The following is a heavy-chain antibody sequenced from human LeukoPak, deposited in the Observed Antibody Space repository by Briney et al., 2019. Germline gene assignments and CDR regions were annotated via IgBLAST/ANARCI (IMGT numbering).Heavy chain of an antibody. CDR3: AKDGGSYD. Sequence: GSLRLSCAASGVTLSSEAMSWVPQSPGQGLEWGSAISGSGGSTYYADSVKGRFTIFRDNSKNTLYLQMNSLRAEDTAIYYCAKDGGSYDWGQGTLVTVSS. CDR1: GVTLSSEA. CDR2: ISGSGGST. D-gene: IGHD1-26*01. V-gene: IGHV3-23*01. J-gene: IGHJ4*02.